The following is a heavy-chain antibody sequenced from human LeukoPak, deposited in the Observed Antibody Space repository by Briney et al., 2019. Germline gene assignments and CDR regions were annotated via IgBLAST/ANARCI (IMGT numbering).Heavy chain of an antibody. CDR1: EFSVGSNY. Sequence: GESLRLSCAASEFSVGSNYMTWVRQATGKGLESVLLIYSGGSPYYPVSVKGRFTIARDNSKNTLFLQMNSLSAEHIAVFFGGSALRIYYYFDYCGQGSLVTVSS. J-gene: IGHJ4*02. V-gene: IGHV3-66*01. CDR3: GSALRIYYYFDY. CDR2: IYSGGSP. D-gene: IGHD1-26*01.